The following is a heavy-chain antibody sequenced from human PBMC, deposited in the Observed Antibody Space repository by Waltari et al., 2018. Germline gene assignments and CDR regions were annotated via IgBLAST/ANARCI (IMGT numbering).Heavy chain of an antibody. CDR2: IYHTGTT. CDR1: GGLIRSGGYF. CDR3: ARRDYENNWFDP. Sequence: QVQLQESGPGLVEPSQTLSLTCTVSGGLIRSGGYFWSWIRQRPGKGLEWSGHIYHTGTTYYNSSLMSVAAISVDKSKNQFFLRLASVTAADSAVYYCARRDYENNWFDPWGQGTLVTVSP. J-gene: IGHJ5*02. V-gene: IGHV4-31*01. D-gene: IGHD3-16*01.